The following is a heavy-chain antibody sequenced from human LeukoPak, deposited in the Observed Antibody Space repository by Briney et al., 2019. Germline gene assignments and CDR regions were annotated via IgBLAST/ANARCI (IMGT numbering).Heavy chain of an antibody. CDR1: GYTFTSYG. CDR2: ISAYNGNT. Sequence: GASVKVSCKASGYTFTSYGISWVRQAPGQGLEWMGWISAYNGNTNYAQKLQGRVTMTTDTSTSTAYMELRSLRSDDTAVYYCAGATDYYDSSGYPDGYGMDVWGQGTTVTVSS. J-gene: IGHJ6*02. D-gene: IGHD3-22*01. CDR3: AGATDYYDSSGYPDGYGMDV. V-gene: IGHV1-18*01.